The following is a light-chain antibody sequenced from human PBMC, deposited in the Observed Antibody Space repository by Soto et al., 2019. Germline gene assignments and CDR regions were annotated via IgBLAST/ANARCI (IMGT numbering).Light chain of an antibody. J-gene: IGLJ1*01. CDR2: EVI. CDR1: SSDVGGYNY. Sequence: QSALTQPPSASGSPGQSVTISCTGTSSDVGGYNYVSWYQQHPGKAPKLMIYEVIKRPSGVPDRFSGSKSGNTASLTVSGLQAEDEADYYCSSYAGSNFYVFGTGTKVTVL. V-gene: IGLV2-8*01. CDR3: SSYAGSNFYV.